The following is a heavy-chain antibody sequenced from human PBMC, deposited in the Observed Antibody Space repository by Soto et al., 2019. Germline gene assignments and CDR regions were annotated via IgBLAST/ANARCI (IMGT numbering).Heavy chain of an antibody. J-gene: IGHJ6*02. CDR1: GYNFASYW. CDR3: VYWYCSRGSCPRIYYGMDV. V-gene: IGHV5-10-1*01. CDR2: IDPIDSYT. D-gene: IGHD2-15*01. Sequence: PGESLKISCQGSGYNFASYWISWVRQMPGKGLEWMGRIDPIDSYTNYSPSFQGHVTISADKSISTAYLQWSSLKATDTAMYYCVYWYCSRGSCPRIYYGMDVWGQGTTVTVSS.